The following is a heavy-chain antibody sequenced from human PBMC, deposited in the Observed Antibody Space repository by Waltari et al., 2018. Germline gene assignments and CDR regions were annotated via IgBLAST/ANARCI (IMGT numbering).Heavy chain of an antibody. V-gene: IGHV4-39*01. D-gene: IGHD1-1*01. Sequence: QLQLQESGPGLVKPSETLSLTCSVSGVSITSNRLYWGWIRQPPGQGLEWIGTMSYTGATYSSPSLESRVTVSRDTSKNQLSLKLVSVTAADTAVYYCATYIGASVGTAAFDVWGQGTMVAVSS. CDR3: ATYIGASVGTAAFDV. J-gene: IGHJ3*01. CDR2: MSYTGAT. CDR1: GVSITSNRLY.